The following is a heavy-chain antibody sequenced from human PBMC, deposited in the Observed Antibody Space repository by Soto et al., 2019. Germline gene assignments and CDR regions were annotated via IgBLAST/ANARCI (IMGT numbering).Heavy chain of an antibody. Sequence: QLQLQESGPGLVKPSETLSLTCSVSGVSVSSSSYYWGWIRQPPGKGLEWIGTIYYTGRTSSSPSLKSRVTISVDTSKTQFSLNLKSVTAADTAVYSCVGRRAGDYYFDYWGQGTLVTVSS. CDR2: IYYTGRT. CDR1: GVSVSSSSYY. CDR3: VGRRAGDYYFDY. V-gene: IGHV4-39*01. D-gene: IGHD1-26*01. J-gene: IGHJ4*02.